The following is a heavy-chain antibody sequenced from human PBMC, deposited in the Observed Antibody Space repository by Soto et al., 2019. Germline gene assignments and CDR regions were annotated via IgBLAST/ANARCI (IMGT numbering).Heavy chain of an antibody. Sequence: XESLKVTCQGSGDRFTTYLIGLVLQMPGKGLEWMGLIYPGDSNTRFSPSFQGQVTISVDMSISTAYLQWSSLRVSDTAMYYCARKAYQYDTYSFGYWGQGTLVTVSS. D-gene: IGHD3-22*01. J-gene: IGHJ4*02. V-gene: IGHV5-51*01. CDR2: IYPGDSNT. CDR1: GDRFTTYL. CDR3: ARKAYQYDTYSFGY.